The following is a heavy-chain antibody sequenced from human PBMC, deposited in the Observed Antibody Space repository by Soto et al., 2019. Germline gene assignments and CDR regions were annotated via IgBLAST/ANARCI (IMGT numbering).Heavy chain of an antibody. J-gene: IGHJ6*03. CDR2: IWYDGSNK. CDR3: ARDPGDIVVVPAARSLGYYMDV. V-gene: IGHV3-33*01. CDR1: GFTFSSYG. Sequence: GGSLRLSCAASGFTFSSYGMHWVRQAPGKGLEWVAVIWYDGSNKYYADSVKGRFTISRDNSKNTLYLQMNSLRAEDTAVYYCARDPGDIVVVPAARSLGYYMDVWGKGTTVTVSS. D-gene: IGHD2-2*01.